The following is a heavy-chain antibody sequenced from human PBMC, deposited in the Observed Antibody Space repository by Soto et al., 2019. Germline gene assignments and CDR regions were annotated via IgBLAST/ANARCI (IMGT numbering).Heavy chain of an antibody. V-gene: IGHV3-15*07. D-gene: IGHD2-15*01. J-gene: IGHJ6*02. Sequence: EVQLVESGGGLVTPGGSLRLSCAASGFTFSNAWMNWVRQAPGKGLEWVGRIKSKTDGGTTDYAAPVKGRFTISRDDSKNTLYLQMNSLKTEDTAVYYCTTDYCSGGSCYMDVWGQGTTVTVSS. CDR3: TTDYCSGGSCYMDV. CDR1: GFTFSNAW. CDR2: IKSKTDGGTT.